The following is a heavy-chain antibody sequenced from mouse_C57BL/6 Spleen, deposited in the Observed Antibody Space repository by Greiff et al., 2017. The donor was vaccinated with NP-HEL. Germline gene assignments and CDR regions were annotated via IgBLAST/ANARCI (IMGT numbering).Heavy chain of an antibody. V-gene: IGHV1-7*01. CDR3: ARKEYSYDYEGYYAMDY. CDR2: INPSSGYT. Sequence: QVQLKESGAELAKPGASVKLSCKASGYTFTSYWMHWVKQRPGQGLEWIGYINPSSGYTKYNQKFKDKATLTADKSSSTAYMQLSSLTYEDSAVYYCARKEYSYDYEGYYAMDYWGQGTSVTVSS. CDR1: GYTFTSYW. D-gene: IGHD2-4*01. J-gene: IGHJ4*01.